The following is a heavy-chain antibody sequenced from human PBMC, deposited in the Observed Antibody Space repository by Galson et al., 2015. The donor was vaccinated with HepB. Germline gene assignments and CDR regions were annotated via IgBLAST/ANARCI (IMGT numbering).Heavy chain of an antibody. V-gene: IGHV3-30-3*01. J-gene: IGHJ6*02. D-gene: IGHD4-23*01. CDR3: ARDRTTVIIYYYYYGMDV. CDR2: ISYDGSNR. CDR1: GFTFSSYA. Sequence: SLRLSCAASGFTFSSYAMHWVRQAPGKGLEWVAVISYDGSNRYYADPVKGRFTISRDNSKNTLYLQMNSLRAEDTAVYYCARDRTTVIIYYYYYGMDVWGQGTTVTVSS.